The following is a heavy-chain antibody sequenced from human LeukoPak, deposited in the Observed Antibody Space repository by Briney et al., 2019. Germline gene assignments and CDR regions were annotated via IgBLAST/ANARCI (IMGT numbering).Heavy chain of an antibody. J-gene: IGHJ4*02. Sequence: PGGSLRLSCAASGFTVSSNYMSWVRQAPGKGLEWVSSISSSSSYIYYADSVKGRFTISRDNAKNSLYLQMNSLRADDTAVYYCARGSGGAIAVAGTHRHFDYWGQGTLVTVSS. CDR3: ARGSGGAIAVAGTHRHFDY. D-gene: IGHD6-19*01. CDR1: GFTVSSNY. CDR2: ISSSSSYI. V-gene: IGHV3-21*01.